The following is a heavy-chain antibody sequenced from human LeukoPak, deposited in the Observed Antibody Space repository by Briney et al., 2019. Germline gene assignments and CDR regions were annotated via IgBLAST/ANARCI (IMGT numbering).Heavy chain of an antibody. Sequence: GGSLRLSCAASGFTFSDYYMSWIRQAPGKGLEWVSYISSSGSTIYYADSAKGRFTISRDNAKNSLYLQMNSLRAEDTAVYYCARQLLLLDYYYGMDVWGQGTTVTVSS. V-gene: IGHV3-11*04. CDR2: ISSSGSTI. D-gene: IGHD2-15*01. CDR1: GFTFSDYY. CDR3: ARQLLLLDYYYGMDV. J-gene: IGHJ6*02.